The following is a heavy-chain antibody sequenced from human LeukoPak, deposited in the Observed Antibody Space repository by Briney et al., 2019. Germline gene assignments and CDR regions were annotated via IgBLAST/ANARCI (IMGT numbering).Heavy chain of an antibody. CDR2: ISSNGGST. CDR1: GFTFSSYA. D-gene: IGHD3-10*01. J-gene: IGHJ4*02. CDR3: AMVRGDGSYDY. Sequence: GGSLRLFCSASGFTFSSYAMHWVRQAPGKGLEYVSAISSNGGSTYYTDSVKGRFTISRDNSKNTLYLQMSSLRAEDTAVYYCAMVRGDGSYDYWGQGTLVTVSS. V-gene: IGHV3-64D*06.